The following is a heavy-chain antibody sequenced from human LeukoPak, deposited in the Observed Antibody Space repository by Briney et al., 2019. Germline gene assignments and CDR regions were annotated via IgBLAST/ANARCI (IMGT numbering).Heavy chain of an antibody. CDR3: ARDAGWLRFPYYFDY. V-gene: IGHV1-69*05. J-gene: IGHJ4*02. CDR2: IIPIFGTA. Sequence: ASVKVSCKASGGTFSSYAISWVRQAPGQGLEWMGGIIPIFGTANYAQKFQGRVTITTDESTSTAYMELSSLRSEDTAVYYCARDAGWLRFPYYFDYWGQGTLVTVSS. D-gene: IGHD5-12*01. CDR1: GGTFSSYA.